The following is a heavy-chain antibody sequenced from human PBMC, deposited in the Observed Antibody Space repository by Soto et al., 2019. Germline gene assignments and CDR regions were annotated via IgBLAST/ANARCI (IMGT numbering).Heavy chain of an antibody. J-gene: IGHJ4*02. D-gene: IGHD3-9*01. CDR3: ARAQFVYDILTGYYKGTEFDY. CDR1: GGSVSNYY. CDR2: VYNSGST. V-gene: IGHV4-59*02. Sequence: SETLSLTCKVSGGSVSNYYWGWIRQPPGKGLEWIGYVYNSGSTNCNLSLKSRVTISVDTSRNQFSLRLTSVTAADTAVYYCARAQFVYDILTGYYKGTEFDYWGQGTLVTVSS.